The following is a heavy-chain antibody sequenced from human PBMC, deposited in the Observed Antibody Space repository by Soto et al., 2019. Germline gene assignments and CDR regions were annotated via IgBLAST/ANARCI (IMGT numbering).Heavy chain of an antibody. J-gene: IGHJ6*02. D-gene: IGHD2-2*01. Sequence: ASVMVSCKDFGCTFTDYYLQWVRQASGQRLERMGWINPNSGGPKYAQKFQGRVIMTRDTTISTAYMGLSRQRSDEPAVHYLARRALLHIVVVLAEAYYYHYLMAFSGRGSTVTGS. V-gene: IGHV1-2*02. CDR3: ARRALLHIVVVLAEAYYYHYLMAF. CDR1: GCTFTDYY. CDR2: INPNSGGP.